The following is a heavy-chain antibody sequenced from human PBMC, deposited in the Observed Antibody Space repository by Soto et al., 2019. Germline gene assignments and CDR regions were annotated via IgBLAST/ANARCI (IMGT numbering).Heavy chain of an antibody. CDR1: GFTFGDYA. D-gene: IGHD3-9*01. V-gene: IGHV3-49*03. Sequence: PGGSLRLSCTASGFTFGDYAMSWFRQAPGKGLEWVGFIRSKAYGGTTEYAASVKGRFTISRDDSKSIAYLQMNSLKTEDTAVYYCTRDSFHDILTGYYNFRVKGGPSKDYYYGMDVWGQGNTVTVSS. J-gene: IGHJ6*02. CDR2: IRSKAYGGTT. CDR3: TRDSFHDILTGYYNFRVKGGPSKDYYYGMDV.